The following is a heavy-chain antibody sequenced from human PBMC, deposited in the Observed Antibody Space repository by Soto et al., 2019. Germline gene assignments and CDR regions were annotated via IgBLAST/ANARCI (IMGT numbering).Heavy chain of an antibody. D-gene: IGHD2-2*01. CDR2: IYYSGST. J-gene: IGHJ5*02. CDR1: GGSISSGGYY. V-gene: IGHV4-31*03. CDR3: ARDCRYCSSTSCYLNWFDP. Sequence: QVQLQESGPGLVKPSQTLYLTCTVSGGSISSGGYYWSWIRQHPGKGLEWIGYIYYSGSTYYNPSLKSRVTISVDTSKNQFPLKLSSVTAADTAVYYCARDCRYCSSTSCYLNWFDPWGQGTLVTVSS.